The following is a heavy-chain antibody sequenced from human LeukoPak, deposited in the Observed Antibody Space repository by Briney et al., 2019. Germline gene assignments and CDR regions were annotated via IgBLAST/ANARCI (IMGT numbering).Heavy chain of an antibody. D-gene: IGHD1-26*01. Sequence: GGSLRLSCAASGFTFSDYSVNWVRQAPGKGLEWVSSISSGTSYIYYADSVKGRFTISRDNAKNSLYLQMNSLRAEDTAVYYCARDPTSSWETAFDIWGQGTMVTVSS. CDR3: ARDPTSSWETAFDI. J-gene: IGHJ3*02. V-gene: IGHV3-21*01. CDR1: GFTFSDYS. CDR2: ISSGTSYI.